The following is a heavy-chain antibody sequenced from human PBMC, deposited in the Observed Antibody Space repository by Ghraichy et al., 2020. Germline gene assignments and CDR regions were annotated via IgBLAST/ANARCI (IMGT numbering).Heavy chain of an antibody. CDR2: IFSNDEK. J-gene: IGHJ4*02. Sequence: SGPTLVKPTETLTLTCTVSGFSLSNVRMGVSWIRQPPGKALEWLAHIFSNDEKSYSTSLKSRLTISKDTSKSQVVLTMTNMDPVDTATYYCARITEQWSSFRRPYDYWGQGTLVTVSS. D-gene: IGHD6-19*01. CDR1: GFSLSNVRMG. V-gene: IGHV2-26*01. CDR3: ARITEQWSSFRRPYDY.